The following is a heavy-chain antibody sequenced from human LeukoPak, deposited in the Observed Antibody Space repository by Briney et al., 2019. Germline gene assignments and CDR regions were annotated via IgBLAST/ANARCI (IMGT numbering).Heavy chain of an antibody. Sequence: GASVKVSCKASGYTFTSYDINWVRQATGQGLEWMGWMNPNSGNTGYEQKFQGRVTITRNTSISTAYMELSSLRSEDTAVYYCARSRPNDYGDKPFDYWGQGTLVTVSS. CDR1: GYTFTSYD. D-gene: IGHD4-23*01. J-gene: IGHJ4*02. CDR3: ARSRPNDYGDKPFDY. V-gene: IGHV1-8*03. CDR2: MNPNSGNT.